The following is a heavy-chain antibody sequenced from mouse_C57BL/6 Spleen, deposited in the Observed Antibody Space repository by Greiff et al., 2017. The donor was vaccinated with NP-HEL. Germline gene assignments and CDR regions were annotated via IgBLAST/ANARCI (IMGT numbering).Heavy chain of an antibody. CDR1: GYAFSSSW. CDR3: ARTTVVATDYFDY. D-gene: IGHD1-1*01. J-gene: IGHJ2*01. V-gene: IGHV1-82*01. CDR2: IYPGDGDT. Sequence: VQLVESGPELVKPGASVKISCKASGYAFSSSWLNWVKQRPGKGLEWIGRIYPGDGDTNYNGKFKGKATLTADKSSSTAYMQLSSLTSEDSAVYFCARTTVVATDYFDYWGQGTTLTVSS.